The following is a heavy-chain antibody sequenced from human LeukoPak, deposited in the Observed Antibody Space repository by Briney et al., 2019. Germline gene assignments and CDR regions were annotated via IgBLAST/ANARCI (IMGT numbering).Heavy chain of an antibody. CDR1: GFTFDDYG. J-gene: IGHJ4*02. CDR2: INWNGGST. D-gene: IGHD3-3*01. CDR3: ARDSRDSEHYDFWSGYYSSHFDY. V-gene: IGHV3-20*04. Sequence: GGSLRLSCAASGFTFDDYGMSWVRQAPGKGLEWVSGINWNGGSTDYAESVKGRFTISRDNAKNSLYLQMSSLRAEDTALYYCARDSRDSEHYDFWSGYYSSHFDYWGQGTLVTVSS.